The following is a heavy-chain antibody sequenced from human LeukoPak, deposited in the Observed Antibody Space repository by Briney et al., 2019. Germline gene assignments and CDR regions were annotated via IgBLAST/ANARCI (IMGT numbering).Heavy chain of an antibody. V-gene: IGHV1-69*06. Sequence: ASVRVSCKASGGTFSSYAISWVRQAPGQGLEWMGGIIPIFGTANYAQKFQGRVTITADKSTSTAYMELRSLRSDDTAVYYCAREGGAAAGPPTGRNWFDPWGQGTLVTVSS. J-gene: IGHJ5*02. D-gene: IGHD6-13*01. CDR1: GGTFSSYA. CDR3: AREGGAAAGPPTGRNWFDP. CDR2: IIPIFGTA.